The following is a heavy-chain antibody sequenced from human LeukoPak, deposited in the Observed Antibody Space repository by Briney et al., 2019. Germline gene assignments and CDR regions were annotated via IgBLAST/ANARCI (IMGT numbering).Heavy chain of an antibody. CDR3: GEGHKYGFI. CDR2: ISSSGTTM. V-gene: IGHV3-11*01. Sequence: GGSLRLSCAASGFTFSDYYMSWIRQTPGKGLEWVSYISSSGTTMEYANSVKGRFTISRDNAKDSLYLQMNSLEAEDTAVYYCGEGHKYGFIWGQGTL. CDR1: GFTFSDYY. J-gene: IGHJ4*01. D-gene: IGHD3-10*01.